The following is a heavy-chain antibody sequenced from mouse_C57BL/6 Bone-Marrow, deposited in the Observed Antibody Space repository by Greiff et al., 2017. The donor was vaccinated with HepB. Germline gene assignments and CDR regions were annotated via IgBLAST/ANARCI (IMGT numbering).Heavy chain of an antibody. D-gene: IGHD1-1*01. Sequence: QVQLKESGAELARPGASVKLSCKASGYTFTSYGISWVKQRTGQSLEWIGEIYPRSGNTYYNEKFKGKATLTADKSSSTAYMELRSLTSEDSAVYFCARRTTPRRTRAMDYWGQGTSVTVSS. CDR1: GYTFTSYG. V-gene: IGHV1-81*01. CDR2: IYPRSGNT. J-gene: IGHJ4*01. CDR3: ARRTTPRRTRAMDY.